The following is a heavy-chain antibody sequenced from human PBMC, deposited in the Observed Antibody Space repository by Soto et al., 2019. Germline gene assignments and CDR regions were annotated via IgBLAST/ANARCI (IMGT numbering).Heavy chain of an antibody. J-gene: IGHJ4*02. Sequence: HGGSLRLCCAACGVTVSSNYMSWVRQAPGKGLEWVSVIYSGGSTYYADSVKGRFTISRHNSKNTLYLQMNSLRAEDTAVYYCARGPVDSGYDLDYWGQGTLVTVSS. V-gene: IGHV3-53*04. D-gene: IGHD5-12*01. CDR2: IYSGGST. CDR3: ARGPVDSGYDLDY. CDR1: GVTVSSNY.